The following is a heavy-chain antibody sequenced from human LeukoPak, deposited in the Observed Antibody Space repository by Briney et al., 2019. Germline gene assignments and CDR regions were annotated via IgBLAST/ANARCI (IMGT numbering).Heavy chain of an antibody. CDR1: GYTFTGYY. CDR3: ARDRDGSGWSLGFDI. D-gene: IGHD6-19*01. CDR2: INPNSGGT. J-gene: IGHJ3*02. Sequence: ASVKVSCKASGYTFTGYYMHWVRQAPGQGLEWMGWINPNSGGTNYAQKFQGWVTMTRDTSISTAYMELSRLTSGDTAVYYCARDRDGSGWSLGFDIWGQGTMVTVSS. V-gene: IGHV1-2*04.